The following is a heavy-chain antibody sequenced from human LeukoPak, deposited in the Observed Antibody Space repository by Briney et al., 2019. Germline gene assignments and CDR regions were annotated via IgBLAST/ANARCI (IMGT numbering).Heavy chain of an antibody. CDR3: ARGVVISHSSSWRGWFDP. J-gene: IGHJ5*02. CDR2: INHSGST. Sequence: SETLSLTCAVYGASFSGYYWSWIRQPPGKGLEWIGEINHSGSTNYNPSLKSRVTISVDTSKNQFSLKLSSVTAADTAVYYCARGVVISHSSSWRGWFDPWGQGTLVTVSS. V-gene: IGHV4-34*01. D-gene: IGHD6-13*01. CDR1: GASFSGYY.